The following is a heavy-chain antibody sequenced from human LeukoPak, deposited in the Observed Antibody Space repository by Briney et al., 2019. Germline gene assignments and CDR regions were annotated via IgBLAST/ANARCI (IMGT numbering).Heavy chain of an antibody. CDR3: ASYFHYGDYASLWY. J-gene: IGHJ4*02. CDR2: ISENGEST. CDR1: GFAFNTYA. V-gene: IGHV3-23*01. Sequence: GGSLRLSCAASGFAFNTYAMSWVRQAPGKRLEWVSSISENGESTYYADSVKGRFTISRDNSRNTLYLQMNSLRAEDTAVYYCASYFHYGDYASLWYWGQGTLVTVSS. D-gene: IGHD4-17*01.